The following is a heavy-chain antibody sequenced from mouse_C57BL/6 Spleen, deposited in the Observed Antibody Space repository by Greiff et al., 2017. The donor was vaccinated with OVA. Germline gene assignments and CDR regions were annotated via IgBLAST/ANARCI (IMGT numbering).Heavy chain of an antibody. CDR2: IDPENGDT. J-gene: IGHJ1*03. CDR1: GFNIKDDY. D-gene: IGHD1-1*01. Sequence: VQLKQSGAELVRPGASVKLSCTASGFNIKDDYMHWVKQRPEQGLEWIGWIDPENGDTEYASKFQGKATITADTSSNTAYLQLSSLTSEDTAVYYCTVGGYFDVWGTGTTVTVSS. V-gene: IGHV14-4*01. CDR3: TVGGYFDV.